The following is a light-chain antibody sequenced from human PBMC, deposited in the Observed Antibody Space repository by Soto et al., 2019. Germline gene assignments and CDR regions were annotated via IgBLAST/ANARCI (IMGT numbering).Light chain of an antibody. Sequence: DIVMTQSPDSLAVSLGERATINCKSSQSVLYSSNNKNYLAWYQQKPGQPPKLLFFWASTRESGIPDRFSGSGSGTDFTLTISRLEAEDVAVYYCQQYYSSPFTFGPGTKVDIK. J-gene: IGKJ3*01. CDR2: WAS. CDR1: QSVLYSSNNKNY. CDR3: QQYYSSPFT. V-gene: IGKV4-1*01.